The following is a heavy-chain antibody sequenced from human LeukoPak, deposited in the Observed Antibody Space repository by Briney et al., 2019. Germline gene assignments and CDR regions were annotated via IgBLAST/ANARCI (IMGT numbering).Heavy chain of an antibody. D-gene: IGHD6-19*01. CDR2: ISGRGIAT. CDR1: GFTFSTYA. CDR3: AKFFRNSGWFFDY. V-gene: IGHV3-23*01. J-gene: IGHJ4*02. Sequence: GGSLRLSCAASGFTFSTYAMSWVRQAPGKGLEWVSAISGRGIATYYADSVKGRFTISRDNSKNTLYLQMNSLRAEDTAVYYCAKFFRNSGWFFDYWGQGTLVTVSS.